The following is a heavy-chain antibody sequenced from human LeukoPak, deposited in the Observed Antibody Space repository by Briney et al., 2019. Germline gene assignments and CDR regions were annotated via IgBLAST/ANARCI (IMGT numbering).Heavy chain of an antibody. CDR2: IYYNWNT. J-gene: IGHJ4*02. Sequence: SETLSLTCTVSGGSISSYYWSWIRQPPGKGLEWIGYIYYNWNTKYNPSLESRVTISLDPPKNQFSLKLSSVTAADTAMYYCARQRGGSYYGDTYYFDYWGQGTLVTVSS. V-gene: IGHV4-59*08. D-gene: IGHD1-26*01. CDR1: GGSISSYY. CDR3: ARQRGGSYYGDTYYFDY.